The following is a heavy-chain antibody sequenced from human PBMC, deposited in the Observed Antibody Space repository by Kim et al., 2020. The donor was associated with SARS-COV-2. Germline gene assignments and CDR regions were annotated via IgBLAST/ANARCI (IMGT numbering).Heavy chain of an antibody. J-gene: IGHJ6*02. CDR1: GGSFSGYY. V-gene: IGHV4-34*01. D-gene: IGHD6-13*01. Sequence: SETLSLTCAVYGGSFSGYYWSWIRQPPGKGLEWIGEINHSGSTNYNPSLKSRVTISVDTSKNQFSLKLSSVTAADTAVYYCARRSSSWYTASYYYGMDVWGQGTTVTVSS. CDR2: INHSGST. CDR3: ARRSSSWYTASYYYGMDV.